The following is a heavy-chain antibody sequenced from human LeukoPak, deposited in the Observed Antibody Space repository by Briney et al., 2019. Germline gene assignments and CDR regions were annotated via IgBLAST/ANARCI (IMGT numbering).Heavy chain of an antibody. D-gene: IGHD1-14*01. CDR1: GGSFSGYY. CDR3: AXXXXGKTRIDY. CDR2: INHSGST. Sequence: SETLSLTCAVYGGSFSGYYWSWIRQPPGKGLEWIAEINHSGSTNYNPSLKSRVTISVDTSKNQFSLKLSSVTAADTAVYYCAXXXXGKTRIDYWGQGTLVTVSS. V-gene: IGHV4-34*01. J-gene: IGHJ4*02.